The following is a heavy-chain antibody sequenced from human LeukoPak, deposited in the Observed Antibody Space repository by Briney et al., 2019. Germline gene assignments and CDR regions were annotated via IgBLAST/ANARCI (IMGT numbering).Heavy chain of an antibody. J-gene: IGHJ4*02. CDR2: INHSGST. Sequence: PSETLSLTCAVYGGSFSGYYWSWIRQPPGKGLEWIGEINHSGSTNYNPSLKSRVTISVDTSKNQFSLKLSSVTAADTAVYYCARDFGYGDYFFDAWGQGTLVSVSS. V-gene: IGHV4-34*01. CDR1: GGSFSGYY. D-gene: IGHD4-17*01. CDR3: ARDFGYGDYFFDA.